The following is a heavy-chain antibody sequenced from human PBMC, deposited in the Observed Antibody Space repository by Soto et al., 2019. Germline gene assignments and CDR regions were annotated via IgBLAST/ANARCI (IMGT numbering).Heavy chain of an antibody. CDR3: ARTAYYYDSSGYYYGWDFDL. Sequence: GPTLVNPTKTLTLTCTFSGFSLSTSGMCVSWIRQPPGKALEWLALIDWDDDKYYSTSLKTRLTISKDTSKNQVVLTMTNMDPVDTATYYCARTAYYYDSSGYYYGWDFDLWGRGTLVTVSS. J-gene: IGHJ2*01. CDR1: GFSLSTSGMC. CDR2: IDWDDDK. D-gene: IGHD3-22*01. V-gene: IGHV2-70*01.